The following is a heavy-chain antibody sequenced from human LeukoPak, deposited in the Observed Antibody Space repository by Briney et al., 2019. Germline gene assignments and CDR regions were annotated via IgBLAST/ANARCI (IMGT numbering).Heavy chain of an antibody. CDR2: IYSGGST. Sequence: PGGSLRLSCAASGFTVSSNYMSWVRQAPGKGLEWVSVIYSGGSTYYADSVKGRFTISRDNSKNTLYLQMNSLRADDTAVYYCARGGRAGWSGSYEGSFDIWGQGTMVTVSS. CDR3: ARGGRAGWSGSYEGSFDI. CDR1: GFTVSSNY. J-gene: IGHJ3*02. D-gene: IGHD1-26*01. V-gene: IGHV3-53*01.